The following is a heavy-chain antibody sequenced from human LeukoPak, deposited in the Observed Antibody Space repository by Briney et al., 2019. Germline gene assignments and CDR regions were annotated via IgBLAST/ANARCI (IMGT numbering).Heavy chain of an antibody. Sequence: ASVNVSFKASVYTFTGYYMHWVGQAPGQGREWMGWINPNSGGTNYVQKFQGRVTMTRDTSISTAYMDLSRLRSDDTAVYYCARAHGRIVGATGYYYYYMDVWGKGTTVTVSS. D-gene: IGHD1-26*01. CDR1: VYTFTGYY. CDR3: ARAHGRIVGATGYYYYYMDV. J-gene: IGHJ6*03. V-gene: IGHV1-2*02. CDR2: INPNSGGT.